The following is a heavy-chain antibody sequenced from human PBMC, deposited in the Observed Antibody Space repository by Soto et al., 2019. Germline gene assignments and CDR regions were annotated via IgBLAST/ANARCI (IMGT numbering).Heavy chain of an antibody. CDR3: ARSGPGEDCRGGGCHRTLAF. D-gene: IGHD2-15*01. CDR2: ISSDATNK. Sequence: WGSLRLSCAASGFSFRYSGFHWVRQAPGKGLEWLAFISSDATNKYYPYSLEDRLTVSRDNSKNTLYLQMNSLRPEDTAVYFCARSGPGEDCRGGGCHRTLAFWGQGTLVTVSS. CDR1: GFSFRYSG. J-gene: IGHJ4*02. V-gene: IGHV3-30*03.